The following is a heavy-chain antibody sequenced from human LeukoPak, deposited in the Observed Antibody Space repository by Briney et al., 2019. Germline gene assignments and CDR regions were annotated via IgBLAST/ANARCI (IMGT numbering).Heavy chain of an antibody. D-gene: IGHD2-2*01. CDR1: GGTFSSYA. CDR2: IIPIFGTA. Sequence: GASVKVSCTASGGTFSSYAISWVRQAPGQGLEWMGGIIPIFGTANYAQKFKGRVTITADKSTSTAYMELSSLRSEDTAVYYCAGGYCSSTSCYVSDYWGQGTLVTVSS. V-gene: IGHV1-69*06. CDR3: AGGYCSSTSCYVSDY. J-gene: IGHJ4*02.